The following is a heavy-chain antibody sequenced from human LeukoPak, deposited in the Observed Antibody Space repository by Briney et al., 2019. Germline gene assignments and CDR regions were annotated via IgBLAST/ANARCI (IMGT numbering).Heavy chain of an antibody. Sequence: PGRSLTLSCAASGFSFSNFAIHWVRQAPGKGLEWLAVISHDGGTKHYADSVKGRFTISRDNSNSSLSLQMNSLSAEDTAVYYCARARGRWHLLPLDFWGQGTLVTVSS. CDR3: ARARGRWHLLPLDF. CDR1: GFSFSNFA. CDR2: ISHDGGTK. D-gene: IGHD1-26*01. J-gene: IGHJ4*02. V-gene: IGHV3-30*04.